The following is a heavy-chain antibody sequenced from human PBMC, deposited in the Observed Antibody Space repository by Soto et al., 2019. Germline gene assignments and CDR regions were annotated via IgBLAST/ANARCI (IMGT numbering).Heavy chain of an antibody. V-gene: IGHV1-69*18. J-gene: IGHJ4*02. CDR3: ARDRALRGFDY. Sequence: QVQLVQSGAEVQKPGSSVKVSCKASGDNFRNNAISWVRQAPGQGLEWMGTILPVLGTANYAQSFEDRLTFTTDDSAGTAYMELRDLRSEDTAVYYCARDRALRGFDYWGQGTLVTVSS. CDR2: ILPVLGTA. CDR1: GDNFRNNA.